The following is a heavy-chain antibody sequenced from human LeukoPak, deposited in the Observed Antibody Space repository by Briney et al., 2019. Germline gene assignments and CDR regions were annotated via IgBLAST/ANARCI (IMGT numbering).Heavy chain of an antibody. CDR2: ISPSGGST. CDR3: ARGTPRYSYGYGDY. CDR1: GYTFTSNY. V-gene: IGHV1-46*01. D-gene: IGHD5-18*01. J-gene: IGHJ4*02. Sequence: ASVKVSCKAFGYTFTSNYMHWVRQAPGQGPEWMGVISPSGGSTTYAQKFQGRVTMTRDMSTSTVYMELSSLRSEDTAVYYCARGTPRYSYGYGDYWGQGTLVTVSS.